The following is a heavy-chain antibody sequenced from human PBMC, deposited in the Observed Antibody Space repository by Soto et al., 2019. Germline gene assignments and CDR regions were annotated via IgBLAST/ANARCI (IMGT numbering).Heavy chain of an antibody. CDR1: GGSISSYY. D-gene: IGHD4-17*01. CDR3: ARPTVTTTSGAFDI. V-gene: IGHV4-59*08. J-gene: IGHJ3*02. CDR2: IYYSGST. Sequence: QVQLQESGPGLVKPSETLSLTCTVSGGSISSYYWSWIRQPPGKGLEWIGYIYYSGSTNYNPSLKSRVTMSVDTSRNQFSLKLSSVTAADTAIYYCARPTVTTTSGAFDIWGQGTMVTVSS.